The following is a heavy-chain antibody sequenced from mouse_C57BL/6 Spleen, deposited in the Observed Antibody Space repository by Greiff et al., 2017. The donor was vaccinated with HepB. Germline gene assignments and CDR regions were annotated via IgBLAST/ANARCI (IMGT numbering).Heavy chain of an antibody. Sequence: QVQLQHPGAELVKPGASVKMSCKASGYTFTSYWITWVKQRPGQGLEWIGDIYPGSGSTNYNEKFKSKATLTVDTSSSTAYMQLSSLTSEDSAVYYCAGDSSGYPYAMDYWGQGTSVTVSS. D-gene: IGHD3-2*02. J-gene: IGHJ4*01. V-gene: IGHV1-55*01. CDR2: IYPGSGST. CDR1: GYTFTSYW. CDR3: AGDSSGYPYAMDY.